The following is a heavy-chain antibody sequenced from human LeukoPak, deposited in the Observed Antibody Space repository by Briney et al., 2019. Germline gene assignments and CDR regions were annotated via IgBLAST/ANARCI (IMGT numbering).Heavy chain of an antibody. J-gene: IGHJ5*02. CDR2: ISPDGSEK. Sequence: GGSLRLSCAASGFTFGNTWMGWVRQAPGKGLEWVANISPDGSEKAYVYSVRGRFTISRDNAQNSVNLQMNSLRGEDSAVYFCARWGVTTGLDRWGQGTLVSVAS. V-gene: IGHV3-7*01. CDR3: ARWGVTTGLDR. CDR1: GFTFGNTW. D-gene: IGHD4-11*01.